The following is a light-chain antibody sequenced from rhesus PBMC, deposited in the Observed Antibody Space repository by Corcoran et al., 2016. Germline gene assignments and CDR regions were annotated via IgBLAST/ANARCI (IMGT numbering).Light chain of an antibody. CDR3: QQRNSYPLT. V-gene: IGKV1-38*01. CDR1: QGISSH. Sequence: DIQLTQSPSSLSASVGDRVTSTCRASQGISSHLAWYQQKSGKAPKLLIYDAANLQGGVPSRFSGSGSWTDFTLTICSLQPEDFATYYCQQRNSYPLTFGGGTKVEIK. J-gene: IGKJ4*01. CDR2: DAA.